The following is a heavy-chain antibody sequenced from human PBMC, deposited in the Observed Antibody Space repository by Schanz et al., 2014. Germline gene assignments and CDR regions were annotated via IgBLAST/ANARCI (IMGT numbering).Heavy chain of an antibody. CDR2: ISNDESKK. CDR3: ARGRFGEVYYFDD. CDR1: GFMFSSYG. D-gene: IGHD3-10*01. Sequence: QVQLVESGGGVVQPGRSLRLSCAASGFMFSSYGMHWVRQAPGKGLEWVGVISNDESKKSYADSVKGRFTISRDNSKNTLYLQRNILRPEDAPVYCCARGRFGEVYYFDDWGQGTLVTVSS. V-gene: IGHV3-30*03. J-gene: IGHJ4*02.